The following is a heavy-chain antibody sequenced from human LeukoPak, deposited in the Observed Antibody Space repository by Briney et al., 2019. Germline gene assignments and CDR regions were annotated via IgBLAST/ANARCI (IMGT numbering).Heavy chain of an antibody. Sequence: PSETLSLTCTVSGGSVSSGNYYWSWIRQPPGKGLEWIGYIYYSGSTNYNPSLKSRVTISVDTSKNQFSLKLSSVTAADTAVYYCARDLGTGVDYWGQGTPVTVSS. CDR3: ARDLGTGVDY. J-gene: IGHJ4*02. V-gene: IGHV4-61*01. CDR1: GGSVSSGNYY. D-gene: IGHD3/OR15-3a*01. CDR2: IYYSGST.